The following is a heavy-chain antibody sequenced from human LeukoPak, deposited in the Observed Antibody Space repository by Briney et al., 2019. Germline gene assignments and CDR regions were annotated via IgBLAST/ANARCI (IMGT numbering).Heavy chain of an antibody. Sequence: ASVKVSCKASGYIFINYFIHWVRQAPGQGLEWIGIINPRGGSTSFAQNFQGRVTMTRDTSTNTAYMELSSLRFEDTAVYYCARGSTCSGGSCHPHYYYYYGMDVWGQGTTVTVSS. J-gene: IGHJ6*02. CDR3: ARGSTCSGGSCHPHYYYYYGMDV. CDR1: GYIFINYF. D-gene: IGHD2-15*01. CDR2: INPRGGST. V-gene: IGHV1-46*01.